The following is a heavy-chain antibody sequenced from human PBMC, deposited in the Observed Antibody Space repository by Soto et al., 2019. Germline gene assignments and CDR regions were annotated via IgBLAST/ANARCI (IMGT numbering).Heavy chain of an antibody. J-gene: IGHJ4*02. CDR3: AKDRSSSWALDY. V-gene: IGHV3-30*18. D-gene: IGHD6-13*01. Sequence: QVQLVESGRGVVQPGRSLRLSCAASGFTFSSSGMHWVRQSPGKGLEWVAVISHDGSDKHYADSVKGRFTISRDNSWNTLYLQMDSLRVEDTAVYYCAKDRSSSWALDYWGQGTLVTVSS. CDR1: GFTFSSSG. CDR2: ISHDGSDK.